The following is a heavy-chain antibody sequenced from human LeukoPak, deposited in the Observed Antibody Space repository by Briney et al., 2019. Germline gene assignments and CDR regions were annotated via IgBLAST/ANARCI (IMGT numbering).Heavy chain of an antibody. CDR1: GGSISSSSYY. Sequence: PSETLSLTCTVSGGSISSSSYYWGWIRQPPGEGLEWIGSIYYSGSTYYNPSLQSRVTISVDTSKNQFTLKLSSVTAADTAVYYCARPYYYGSGSPKVVWGQGTMVTVSS. V-gene: IGHV4-39*01. CDR2: IYYSGST. D-gene: IGHD3-10*01. J-gene: IGHJ3*01. CDR3: ARPYYYGSGSPKVV.